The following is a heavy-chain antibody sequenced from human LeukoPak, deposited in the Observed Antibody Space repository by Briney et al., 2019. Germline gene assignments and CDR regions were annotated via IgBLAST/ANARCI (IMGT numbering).Heavy chain of an antibody. CDR3: VRVPPGTTIYAY. J-gene: IGHJ4*02. CDR1: GYTFTSYH. V-gene: IGHV1-8*01. Sequence: WASVTVSCKASGYTFTSYHINWVRQATGQGLEWVGWMNPNNSDIGYAQKFQGRVAMTRNTSIGTAYMELSSLRSEDTAIYYCVRVPPGTTIYAYWGQGTLVTVSS. D-gene: IGHD1-14*01. CDR2: MNPNNSDI.